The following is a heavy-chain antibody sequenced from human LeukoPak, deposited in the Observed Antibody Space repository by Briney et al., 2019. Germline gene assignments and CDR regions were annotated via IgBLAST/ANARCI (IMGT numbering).Heavy chain of an antibody. CDR2: IWYDGSNK. CDR1: GFTFSSYG. D-gene: IGHD6-19*01. V-gene: IGHV3-33*01. J-gene: IGHJ4*02. CDR3: AREESSSGWYSLDY. Sequence: GGSLRLSCAASGFTFSSYGMHWVRQAPGKGLEWVAVIWYDGSNKYYADSVKGRFTISRDNSKNTLYLQMNSLRAEATAVYYCAREESSSGWYSLDYWGQGTLVTVSS.